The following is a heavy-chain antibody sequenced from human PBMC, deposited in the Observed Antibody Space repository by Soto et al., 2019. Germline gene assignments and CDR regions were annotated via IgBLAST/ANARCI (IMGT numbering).Heavy chain of an antibody. V-gene: IGHV3-23*01. D-gene: IGHD2-21*02. CDR3: AKFPTNIVVVTGPLLRGY. Sequence: EVQLLESGGGLVQPGGSLRLSCAASGFTFSSYAMSWVRQAPGKGLEWVSAISGSGGSTYYADSVKGRFTISRDNSKNTLYLQMNSLRAEDTAVYYCAKFPTNIVVVTGPLLRGYWGQGTLVTVSS. J-gene: IGHJ4*02. CDR2: ISGSGGST. CDR1: GFTFSSYA.